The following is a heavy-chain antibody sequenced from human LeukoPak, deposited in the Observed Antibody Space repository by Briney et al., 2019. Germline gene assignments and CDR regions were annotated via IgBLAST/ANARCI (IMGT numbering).Heavy chain of an antibody. J-gene: IGHJ4*02. Sequence: GGSLRLSCEASGFTFSSYSMNWVRQAPGKGLEWVSFISGSSSIIHYADSVKGRFTISRDNAKNSLYLQMNSLRAEDTAVYYCAILGIAVAGTGYWGQGTLVTVSS. D-gene: IGHD6-19*01. CDR2: ISGSSSII. CDR3: AILGIAVAGTGY. CDR1: GFTFSSYS. V-gene: IGHV3-48*04.